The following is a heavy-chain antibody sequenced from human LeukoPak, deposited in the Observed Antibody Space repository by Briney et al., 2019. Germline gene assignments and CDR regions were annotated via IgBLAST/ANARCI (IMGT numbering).Heavy chain of an antibody. CDR3: ARGRSSRPFDY. CDR2: INPNSCGT. V-gene: IGHV1-2*02. Sequence: GASVKVSCKASGYTFTGYYMHWVRQAPGQGLEWMGWINPNSCGTNYAQKFQGRVTMTRDTSISTAYMELSRLRSDDTAVYHCARGRSSRPFDYWGQGTLVTVSS. J-gene: IGHJ4*02. D-gene: IGHD6-13*01. CDR1: GYTFTGYY.